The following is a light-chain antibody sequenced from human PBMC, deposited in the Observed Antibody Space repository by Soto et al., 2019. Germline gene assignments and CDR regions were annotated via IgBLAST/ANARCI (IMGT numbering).Light chain of an antibody. CDR3: QQYNNWPPT. V-gene: IGKV3-15*01. Sequence: EIVMTQSPATLSVSLGERATLSCRASQSVSINLAWCQQKPGQPPRLLIYGASTRATGIPARFSGSGSGTEFTLTISSLQSEDFAVYYCQQYNNWPPTFGQGTKVEIK. CDR2: GAS. CDR1: QSVSIN. J-gene: IGKJ1*01.